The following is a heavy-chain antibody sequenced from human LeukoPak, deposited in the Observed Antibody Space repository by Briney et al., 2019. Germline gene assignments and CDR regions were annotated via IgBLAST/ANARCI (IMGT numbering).Heavy chain of an antibody. V-gene: IGHV4-59*01. CDR1: GGSISSYY. D-gene: IGHD5-18*01. J-gene: IGHJ4*02. CDR3: AREVDTAMPD. CDR2: IYYSGST. Sequence: SETLSLTCTVSGGSISSYYWSWIRQPPGKGLEWIGYIYYSGSTNYNPSLKSRVTISVDTSKNQFSLKLSPVTAADTAVYYCAREVDTAMPDWGQGTLVTVSS.